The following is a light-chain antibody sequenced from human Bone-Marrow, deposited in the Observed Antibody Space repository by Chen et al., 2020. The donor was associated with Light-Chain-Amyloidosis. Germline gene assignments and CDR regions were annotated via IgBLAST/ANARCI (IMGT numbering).Light chain of an antibody. J-gene: IGKJ1*01. V-gene: IGKV2-28*01. CDR3: MQALQTPCA. CDR2: LGS. CDR1: QSLLHSNGYNY. Sequence: DIVMTQSPLSLPVTPGEPASISCRSSQSLLHSNGYNYLDWYLQKPGQSPQLLIYLGSNRASGVPDRFSGSGSGTDFTLKISRVEAEDVGVYYCMQALQTPCALGQGTKVEIK.